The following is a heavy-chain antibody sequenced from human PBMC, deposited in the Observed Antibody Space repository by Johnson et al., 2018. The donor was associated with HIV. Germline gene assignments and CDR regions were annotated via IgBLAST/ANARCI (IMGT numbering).Heavy chain of an antibody. J-gene: IGHJ3*02. V-gene: IGHV3-30*03. D-gene: IGHD2-8*02. CDR3: ARSGLFVLVVYAPDVFDI. CDR2: ISYDGTNK. CDR1: GFPFSNYG. Sequence: QVQLVESGGGVVQPGRSLRLSCAASGFPFSNYGMHWVRQAPGNGLEWVAVISYDGTNKYYADSVKGRFTISRDNSKNTLFLQMNSLRAEDTAVYYCARSGLFVLVVYAPDVFDIWGQGTMVTVSS.